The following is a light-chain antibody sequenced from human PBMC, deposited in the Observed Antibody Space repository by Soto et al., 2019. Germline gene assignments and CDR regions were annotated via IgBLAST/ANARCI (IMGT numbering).Light chain of an antibody. Sequence: QSVLTRPASVSGSPGQSITISCTGTSSDVGGHNYVSWYQQHPGTAPKLMIYEVTNRPSGVSNRFSGSKSGNTASLTISGLQAEDQANYYCSSYTSSTTLDVVFGGGTKVTVL. J-gene: IGLJ2*01. CDR2: EVT. V-gene: IGLV2-14*01. CDR1: SSDVGGHNY. CDR3: SSYTSSTTLDVV.